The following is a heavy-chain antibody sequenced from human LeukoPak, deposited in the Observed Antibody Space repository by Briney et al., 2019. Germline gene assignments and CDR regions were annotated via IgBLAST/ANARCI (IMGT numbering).Heavy chain of an antibody. CDR3: ARAQAQAYGSGSYYIPVISGSDY. CDR1: GYTFTSYY. CDR2: INPSGGST. V-gene: IGHV1-46*01. Sequence: GAPVKVSCKASGYTFTSYYMHWVRQAPGQGLEWMGIINPSGGSTSYAQKFQGRVTMTRDTSTSTVYMELSSLRSEDTAVYYCARAQAQAYGSGSYYIPVISGSDYWGQGTLVTVSS. J-gene: IGHJ4*02. D-gene: IGHD3-10*01.